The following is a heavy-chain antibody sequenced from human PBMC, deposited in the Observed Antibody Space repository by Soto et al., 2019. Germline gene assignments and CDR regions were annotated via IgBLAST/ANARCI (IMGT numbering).Heavy chain of an antibody. CDR1: GFSLSTSGVG. CDR2: IYWNDDK. D-gene: IGHD3-3*02. Sequence: QITLKESGPTLVKPTQTLTLTCTFSGFSLSTSGVGVGWIRQPPGKALEWLALIYWNDDKRYSPSLKSRLTITKDTSKNQVVLTMTDMDPVDTATYYCAHMMHLWWFDPWGQGTLVTVSS. CDR3: AHMMHLWWFDP. V-gene: IGHV2-5*01. J-gene: IGHJ5*02.